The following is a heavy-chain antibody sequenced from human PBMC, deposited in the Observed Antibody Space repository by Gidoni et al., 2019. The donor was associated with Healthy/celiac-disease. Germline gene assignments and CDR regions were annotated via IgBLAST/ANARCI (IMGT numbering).Heavy chain of an antibody. J-gene: IGHJ4*02. CDR2: IDPSDSYT. D-gene: IGHD2-15*01. CDR1: GYSFTSYW. V-gene: IGHV5-10-1*03. Sequence: EVQLVQSGAEVKKPGETLRISCKGSGYSFTSYWISWVRQIPGKGLEWMGRIDPSDSYTNYSPSFQGHVTISADKSISTGYLQWSSLKASDTAMYYCARHRGDCSGGSCYPDYWGQGTLVTVSS. CDR3: ARHRGDCSGGSCYPDY.